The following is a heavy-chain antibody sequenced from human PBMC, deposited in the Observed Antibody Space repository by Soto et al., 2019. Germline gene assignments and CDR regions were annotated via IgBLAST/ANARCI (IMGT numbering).Heavy chain of an antibody. CDR1: GFTFSGSA. Sequence: GGSLRLSCAASGFTFSGSAMHWVRQASGKGLEWVGRIRSKANSYATAYAASVKGRFTISRDDSKNTAYLQMNSLKTEDTAVYYCTRHEAVAGIRNYYGMDVWGQGTTVTVSS. CDR2: IRSKANSYAT. D-gene: IGHD6-19*01. V-gene: IGHV3-73*01. CDR3: TRHEAVAGIRNYYGMDV. J-gene: IGHJ6*02.